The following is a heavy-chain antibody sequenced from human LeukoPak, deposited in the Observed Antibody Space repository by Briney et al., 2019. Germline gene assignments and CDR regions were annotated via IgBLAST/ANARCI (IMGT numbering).Heavy chain of an antibody. D-gene: IGHD3-3*01. Sequence: SETLSLTCTVSGGSISSSSYYWGWIRQLPGKGLEWIGSIYYSGSTYYNPSLKSRVTISVDTSKNQFSLKLSSVTAADTAVYYCARDHLANLASRLFDPWGQGSLVTVSS. V-gene: IGHV4-39*07. CDR1: GGSISSSSYY. CDR2: IYYSGST. CDR3: ARDHLANLASRLFDP. J-gene: IGHJ5*02.